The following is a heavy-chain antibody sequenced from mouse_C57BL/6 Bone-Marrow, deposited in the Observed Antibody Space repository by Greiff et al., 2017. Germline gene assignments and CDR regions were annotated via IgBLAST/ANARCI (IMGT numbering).Heavy chain of an antibody. V-gene: IGHV2-6-1*01. CDR3: ARHVSNHGSIDY. D-gene: IGHD2-5*01. CDR2: IWSDGST. Sequence: VKVVESGPGLVAPSQSLSITCTVSGFSLTSYGVHWVRQPPGKGLEWLVVIWSDGSTTYTSALTSRLSLSKDNSKSQVCLKRNSLQTYDTAMYYCARHVSNHGSIDYWGQGTSVTVSS. CDR1: GFSLTSYG. J-gene: IGHJ4*01.